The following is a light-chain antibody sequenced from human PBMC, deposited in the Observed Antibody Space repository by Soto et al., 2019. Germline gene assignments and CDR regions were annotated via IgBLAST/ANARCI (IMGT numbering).Light chain of an antibody. CDR1: SGHSSYA. CDR3: QTWGTGIHVV. V-gene: IGLV4-69*01. CDR2: LDSDGSH. J-gene: IGLJ2*01. Sequence: QPVLNQSPSASASLGASVKLTCTLSSGHSSYAIAWHQQQPEKGPRYLMKLDSDGSHTKGDAIPDRFSGSSSGAERYLTISSLQSEDEADSYCQTWGTGIHVVFGGGTKLTVL.